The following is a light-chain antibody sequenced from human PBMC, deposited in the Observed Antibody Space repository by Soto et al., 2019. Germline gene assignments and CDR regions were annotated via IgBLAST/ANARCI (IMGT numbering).Light chain of an antibody. CDR3: ETWDTNTRV. Sequence: QAVVTQSSSASASLGSSVKLTCTLSSGHSRNTIAWHQQQPGKAPRHLMKLEGSGDYNKGSGVPDRFSGSSSGADRYLTISNLQFEDEADYYCETWDTNTRVFGGGTKLTVL. CDR2: LEGSGDY. J-gene: IGLJ3*02. CDR1: SGHSRNT. V-gene: IGLV4-60*02.